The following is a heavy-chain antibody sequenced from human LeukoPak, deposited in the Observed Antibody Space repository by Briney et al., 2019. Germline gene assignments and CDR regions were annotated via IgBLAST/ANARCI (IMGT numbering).Heavy chain of an antibody. CDR3: ARESSPRYCSGGSCVGMDV. CDR2: IIPTSGDT. D-gene: IGHD2-15*01. J-gene: IGHJ6*02. V-gene: IGHV1-2*06. Sequence: ASVKVSCKASGYSFSSYYMHWVRQAPGQGLEWMGLIIPTSGDTRFAQKFQGRVTLTRDTSISTAYMELSRLRSDDTAVYYCARESSPRYCSGGSCVGMDVWGQGTTVTVSS. CDR1: GYSFSSYY.